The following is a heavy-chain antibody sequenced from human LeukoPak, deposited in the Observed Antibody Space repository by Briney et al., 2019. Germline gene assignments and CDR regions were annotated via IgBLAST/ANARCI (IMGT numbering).Heavy chain of an antibody. V-gene: IGHV4-59*01. J-gene: IGHJ6*02. CDR1: GGSISSYY. D-gene: IGHD4-23*01. CDR2: IYYSGSS. Sequence: SETLSLTCTVSGGSISSYYWSWIRQPPGKGLEWIGYIYYSGSSNYNPSLQSRVTMSADTSKNQFSLKLSSVTAADTAVYYCARDDYGGKSGMDVWGQGTTVTVSS. CDR3: ARDDYGGKSGMDV.